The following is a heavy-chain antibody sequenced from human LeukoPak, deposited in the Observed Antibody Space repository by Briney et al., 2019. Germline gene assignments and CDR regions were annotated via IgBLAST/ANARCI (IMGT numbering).Heavy chain of an antibody. CDR2: ISTSSSYI. J-gene: IGHJ4*02. V-gene: IGHV3-21*01. D-gene: IGHD3-16*02. CDR3: VRDDRYSGEKPFDF. Sequence: PGGSLRLSCVASGFTFSRFAMNWVRQAPGKGLEWVSSISTSSSYIYNADSVKGRFTVSRDNSKNSLYLQMNSLRAEDTAVYYCVRDDRYSGEKPFDFWGREPWSPSPQ. CDR1: GFTFSRFA.